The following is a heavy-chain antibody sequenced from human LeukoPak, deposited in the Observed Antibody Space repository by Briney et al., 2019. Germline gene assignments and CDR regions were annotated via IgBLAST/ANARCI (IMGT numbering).Heavy chain of an antibody. CDR2: INTNYVNR. D-gene: IGHD1-1*01. V-gene: IGHV1-18*01. Sequence: GASVKVSCKASGYTFTSYGINWVRQAPGQGLEWMGWINTNYVNRNYAQKLQGRVTMTTDTSTNTAYMELMSLTSDDTAVYYCARAGQLDYWGQGTLVTVSS. J-gene: IGHJ4*02. CDR1: GYTFTSYG. CDR3: ARAGQLDY.